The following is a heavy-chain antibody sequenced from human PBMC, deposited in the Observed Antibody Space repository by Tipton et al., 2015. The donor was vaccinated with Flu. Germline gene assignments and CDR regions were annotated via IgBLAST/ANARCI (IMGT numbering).Heavy chain of an antibody. J-gene: IGHJ4*02. D-gene: IGHD3-3*01. Sequence: QSGAEVKKPGASVKVSCKASGYTFTSYGISWVRQAPGQGLEWMGWISAYNGNTNYAQKLQGRVTMTTDTSTSTAYMELRSLRSDVTAVYYCARASLRTIFGVVIQPDYWGQGTLVTVSS. V-gene: IGHV1-18*04. CDR3: ARASLRTIFGVVIQPDY. CDR2: ISAYNGNT. CDR1: GYTFTSYG.